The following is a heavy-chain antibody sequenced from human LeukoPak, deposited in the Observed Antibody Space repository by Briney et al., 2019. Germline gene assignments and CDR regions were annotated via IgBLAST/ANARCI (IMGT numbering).Heavy chain of an antibody. D-gene: IGHD5-12*01. V-gene: IGHV3-30*03. J-gene: IGHJ4*02. CDR3: ARNRFSGYDYFDY. CDR1: GFTFSSYD. CDR2: MSYDATKQ. Sequence: GGSLRLSCVASGFTFSSYDMHWVSQAPGKRLEWVAFMSYDATKQYYVDSVKGRFTISRDNSKNTLYLQMSSLRREDTAVYYCARNRFSGYDYFDYWGQGILVTVSS.